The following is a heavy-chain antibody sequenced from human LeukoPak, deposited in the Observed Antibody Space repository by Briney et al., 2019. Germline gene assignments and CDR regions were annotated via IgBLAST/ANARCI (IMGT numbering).Heavy chain of an antibody. D-gene: IGHD1-26*01. CDR1: GGSFSGYY. CDR2: INHSGST. V-gene: IGHV4-34*01. Sequence: SETLSLTCAVYGGSFSGYYWSWIRQPPGKGLEWIGEINHSGSTNYNPSLKSRVTISVDTSKNQFSLKLSSVTAADTAVYYCARDGRGIDYWGQGTLVTVSS. J-gene: IGHJ4*02. CDR3: ARDGRGIDY.